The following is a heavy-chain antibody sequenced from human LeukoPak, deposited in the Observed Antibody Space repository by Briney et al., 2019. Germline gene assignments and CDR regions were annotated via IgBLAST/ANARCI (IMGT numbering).Heavy chain of an antibody. J-gene: IGHJ4*02. CDR1: GFTFSNAW. Sequence: GGSLRLSCGASGFTFSNAWMSWVRQAPGKGLEWVGRIKSRTDGGTTDYAAPVKGRFTILREDSKNTLYLQMNSLKTEDTAVYYCTTDKLPNTAVDGIEDYWGQGTLVTVSS. D-gene: IGHD6-19*01. CDR3: TTDKLPNTAVDGIEDY. V-gene: IGHV3-15*01. CDR2: IKSRTDGGTT.